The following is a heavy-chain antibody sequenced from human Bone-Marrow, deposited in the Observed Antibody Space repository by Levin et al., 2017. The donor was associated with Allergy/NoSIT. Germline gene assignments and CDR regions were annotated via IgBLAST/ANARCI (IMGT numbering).Heavy chain of an antibody. D-gene: IGHD3-16*01. Sequence: GGSLRLSCKGSGYNFISYWIGWVRQTPGTGLEWVGIIYPGDSDTRYSPSFQGHVTISVDNSINTAYLQLGSLKASDTAMFYCARLKSIATMSGGGRGFDYWGLGTLVTVSS. CDR3: ARLKSIATMSGGGRGFDY. J-gene: IGHJ4*02. CDR2: IYPGDSDT. V-gene: IGHV5-51*01. CDR1: GYNFISYW.